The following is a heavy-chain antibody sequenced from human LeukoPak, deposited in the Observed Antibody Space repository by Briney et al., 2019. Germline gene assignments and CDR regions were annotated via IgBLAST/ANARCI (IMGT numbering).Heavy chain of an antibody. Sequence: SETLSLTCTGSGGPISSYYWSWIRQPPGKGLEWIGYIYYSGSTNYNPSLKSQISISVYTSKNKSSLKLSSVTAADTAVYYCARDPGYYGSGSYYTYFDYWGQGTLVTVPS. CDR2: IYYSGST. D-gene: IGHD3-10*01. CDR1: GGPISSYY. J-gene: IGHJ4*02. V-gene: IGHV4-59*12. CDR3: ARDPGYYGSGSYYTYFDY.